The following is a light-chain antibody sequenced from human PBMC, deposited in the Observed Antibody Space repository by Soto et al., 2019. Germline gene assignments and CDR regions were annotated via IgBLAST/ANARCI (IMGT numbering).Light chain of an antibody. Sequence: QSVLTQPPSVSGAPGQRVTISCTGSSSNIGAGYDVHWYQQLPGTAPKLLIYGHNQRPSGVPDRFSGSKSGTSASLAISGLQSEDEADYYCAAWDDGLNGYVFGTGTKLTVL. V-gene: IGLV1-40*01. J-gene: IGLJ1*01. CDR2: GHN. CDR1: SSNIGAGYD. CDR3: AAWDDGLNGYV.